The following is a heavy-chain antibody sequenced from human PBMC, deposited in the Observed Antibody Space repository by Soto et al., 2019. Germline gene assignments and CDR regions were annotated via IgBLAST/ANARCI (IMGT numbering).Heavy chain of an antibody. CDR3: ARFASGGIYRGGWFDP. Sequence: SETLCLTYTVAGGSISSYCWSWIRQPPGKGLEWIGYIYYSGSTNYNPSLKSRVTISVDTSKNQFSLKLSSVTAADTAVYYCARFASGGIYRGGWFDPWGQGTLVTVSS. J-gene: IGHJ5*02. D-gene: IGHD2-15*01. CDR1: GGSISSYC. V-gene: IGHV4-59*01. CDR2: IYYSGST.